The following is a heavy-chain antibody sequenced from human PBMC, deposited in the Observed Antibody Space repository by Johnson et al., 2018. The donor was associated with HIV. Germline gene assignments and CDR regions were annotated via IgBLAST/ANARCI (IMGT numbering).Heavy chain of an antibody. J-gene: IGHJ3*02. CDR3: SLGRAAGRLPAFDI. Sequence: VQLVESGGGLVKPGGSLRLSCAASGFTFSDAWLTWVRQAPGKGLEWVGRITPKTDGGTTDYAAPVKGRFTISRDDSKNTLVLQMNSLKTDDTAVYYCSLGRAAGRLPAFDIWGQGTMVTVSS. D-gene: IGHD6-13*01. CDR1: GFTFSDAW. V-gene: IGHV3-15*01. CDR2: ITPKTDGGTT.